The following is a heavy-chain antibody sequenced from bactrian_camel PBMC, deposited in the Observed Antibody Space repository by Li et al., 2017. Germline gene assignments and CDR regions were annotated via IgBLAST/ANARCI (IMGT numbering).Heavy chain of an antibody. CDR2: IFTGYGNI. D-gene: IGHD1*01. V-gene: IGHV3S54*01. CDR3: AAARWCGGEGWRLPGRYHY. Sequence: HVQLVESGGGSVQTGGSLKLSCAVSGNGYSRNCMGWFRQVQGKEREAVASIFTGYGNIYYADSVKARFTISQDSATNMLYLQMDSLKPEDTAMYYCAAARWCGGEGWRLPGRYHYWGQGTQVTVS. J-gene: IGHJ4*01. CDR1: GNGYSRNC.